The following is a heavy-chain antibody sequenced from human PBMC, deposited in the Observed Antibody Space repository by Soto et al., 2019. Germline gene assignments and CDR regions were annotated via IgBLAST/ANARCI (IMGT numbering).Heavy chain of an antibody. CDR3: ASIVGNNVVVPAAMSGQQNTAMVPFDY. D-gene: IGHD2-2*01. Sequence: SETKCLTCAGYGACCRGYYWTWIREPPRKGLEWIGEINHSGSTNYNPSLKSRVTISVDTSKNQFSLKLSSVTAADTAVYYCASIVGNNVVVPAAMSGQQNTAMVPFDYWGQGTLVTVSS. J-gene: IGHJ4*02. V-gene: IGHV4-34*01. CDR1: GACCRGYY. CDR2: INHSGST.